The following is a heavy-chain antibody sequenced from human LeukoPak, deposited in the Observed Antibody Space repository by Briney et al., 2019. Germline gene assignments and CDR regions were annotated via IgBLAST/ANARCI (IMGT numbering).Heavy chain of an antibody. D-gene: IGHD6-13*01. CDR1: GYIFSDYY. J-gene: IGHJ4*02. CDR3: ARGAEAETSPLDF. V-gene: IGHV1-2*02. CDR2: INPKSGAA. Sequence: GGSVKVSCKASGYIFSDYYMHWVRQAPGQGLEWLGWINPKSGAADYAQQFRGRVTMTRDTSINTDYMEMKRVTSDDTAVYYCARGAEAETSPLDFWGQGTLVIVS.